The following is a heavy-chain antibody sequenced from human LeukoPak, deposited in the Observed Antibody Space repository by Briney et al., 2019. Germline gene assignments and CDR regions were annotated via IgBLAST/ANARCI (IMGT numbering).Heavy chain of an antibody. CDR3: AKGSHYSLYYFDY. CDR1: GFTFSSYA. J-gene: IGHJ4*02. Sequence: GGSLRPSCAASGFTFSSYAMSWVRQAPGKGLEWVSAISGSGGSTYYADSVKGRFTISRDNSKNTLYLQMNSLRAEDTAVYYCAKGSHYSLYYFDYWGQGTLVTVSS. D-gene: IGHD2-15*01. CDR2: ISGSGGST. V-gene: IGHV3-23*01.